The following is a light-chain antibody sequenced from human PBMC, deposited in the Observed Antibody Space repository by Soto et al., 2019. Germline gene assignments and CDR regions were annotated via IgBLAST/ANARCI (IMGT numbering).Light chain of an antibody. CDR1: TGAVTSGHY. Sequence: QAVVTQEPSLTVSPGGTVTLTCGSSTGAVTSGHYPYWFPQKPGQAPRTLIYDISNKHSWTPARFSGSLLGGKAALTLAGAQPEYAADYYCVLHYRASLAFGGGTKVTVL. CDR3: VLHYRASLA. J-gene: IGLJ2*01. V-gene: IGLV7-46*01. CDR2: DIS.